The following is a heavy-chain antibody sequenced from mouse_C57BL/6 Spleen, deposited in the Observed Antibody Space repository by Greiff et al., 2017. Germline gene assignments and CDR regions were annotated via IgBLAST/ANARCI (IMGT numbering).Heavy chain of an antibody. CDR3: ARGGNYAYYFDY. Sequence: EVKLQESGPGMVKPSQSLSLTCTVTGYSITSGYDWHWIRHFPGNKLEWMGYISYSGSTNYNPSLKSRISITHDTSKNHFFLKLNSLTTEDTATYYCARGGNYAYYFDYWGQGTTLTVSS. CDR2: ISYSGST. CDR1: GYSITSGYD. V-gene: IGHV3-1*01. D-gene: IGHD2-1*01. J-gene: IGHJ2*01.